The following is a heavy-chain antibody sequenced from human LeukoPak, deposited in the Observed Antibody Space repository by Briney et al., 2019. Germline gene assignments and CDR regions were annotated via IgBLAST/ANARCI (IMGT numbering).Heavy chain of an antibody. Sequence: ASVKVSCKASGYTFTGYYMHWVRQAPGQGLEWMGWINPNSGGTNYAQKFQGRVTMTRDTSISTAYMELSRLRSDDTAVYYCARPYEYSSSWYDFDYWGQETLVTVSS. CDR1: GYTFTGYY. J-gene: IGHJ4*02. D-gene: IGHD6-13*01. V-gene: IGHV1-2*02. CDR2: INPNSGGT. CDR3: ARPYEYSSSWYDFDY.